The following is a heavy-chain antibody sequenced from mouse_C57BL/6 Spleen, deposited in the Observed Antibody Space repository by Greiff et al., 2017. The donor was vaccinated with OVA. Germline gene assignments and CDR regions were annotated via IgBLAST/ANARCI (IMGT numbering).Heavy chain of an antibody. CDR1: GYAFSSYW. J-gene: IGHJ4*01. D-gene: IGHD2-4*01. CDR3: ARKGYDYDDYAMDY. V-gene: IGHV1-80*01. Sequence: VQGVESGAELVKPGASVKISCKASGYAFSSYWMNWVKQRPGKGLEWIGQIYPGDGDTNYNGKFKGKATLTADKSSSTAYMQLSSLTSEDSAVYFCARKGYDYDDYAMDYWGQGTSVTVSS. CDR2: IYPGDGDT.